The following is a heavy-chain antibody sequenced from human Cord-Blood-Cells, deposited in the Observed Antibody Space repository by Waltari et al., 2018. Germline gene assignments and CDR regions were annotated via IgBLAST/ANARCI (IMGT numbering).Heavy chain of an antibody. D-gene: IGHD2-2*01. J-gene: IGHJ6*03. Sequence: QVQLVQSGAEVKKPGSSVKVSCKASGGTFSSYAISWVGQAAGQGPEWMGGIIPIFGTANYAQKFQGRVTITADESTSTAYMELSSLRSEDTAVYYCARVSGVPAARIGLYYYYMDVWGKGTTVTVSS. CDR3: ARVSGVPAARIGLYYYYMDV. CDR1: GGTFSSYA. CDR2: IIPIFGTA. V-gene: IGHV1-69*01.